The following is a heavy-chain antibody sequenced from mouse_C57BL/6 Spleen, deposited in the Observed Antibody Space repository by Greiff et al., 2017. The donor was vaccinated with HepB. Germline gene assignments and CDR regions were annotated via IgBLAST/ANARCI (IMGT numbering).Heavy chain of an antibody. V-gene: IGHV5-4*01. Sequence: DVMLVESGGGLVKPGGSLKLSCAASGFTFSSYAMSWVRQTPEKRLEWVATISDGGSYTYYPDNVKGRFTISRDNAKNNLYLQMSHLKSEDTAMYYCAREPLTDYYAMDYWGQGTSVTVSS. CDR3: AREPLTDYYAMDY. CDR1: GFTFSSYA. J-gene: IGHJ4*01. CDR2: ISDGGSYT. D-gene: IGHD4-1*01.